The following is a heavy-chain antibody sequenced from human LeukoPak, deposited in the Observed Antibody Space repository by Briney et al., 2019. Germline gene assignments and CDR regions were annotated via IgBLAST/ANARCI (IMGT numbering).Heavy chain of an antibody. CDR1: GYTFTSYA. D-gene: IGHD6-19*01. J-gene: IGHJ6*02. CDR2: INTNTGNP. V-gene: IGHV7-4-1*02. Sequence: ASVKVSCKASGYTFTSYAMNWVRQAPGQGLEWMGWINTNTGNPTYAQGFTGRFVFSLDTSVSTAYLQISSLKAEDTAVYYCATIAVAGTSRGYYYGMDVWGQGTTVTVSS. CDR3: ATIAVAGTSRGYYYGMDV.